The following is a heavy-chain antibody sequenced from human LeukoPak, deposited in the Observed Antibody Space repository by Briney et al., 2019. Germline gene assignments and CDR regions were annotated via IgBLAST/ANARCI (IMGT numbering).Heavy chain of an antibody. D-gene: IGHD6-13*01. CDR2: INPNSGGT. V-gene: IGHV1-2*02. J-gene: IGHJ5*02. CDR3: ARDGLIAAAGTNWFDP. Sequence: ASVNDSCKASGYTFTGYYMHWVRQAPGQGLEWMGWINPNSGGTNYAQKFQGRVTMTRDTSISTAYMELSRLRSDDTAVYYCARDGLIAAAGTNWFDPWGQGTLVTVSS. CDR1: GYTFTGYY.